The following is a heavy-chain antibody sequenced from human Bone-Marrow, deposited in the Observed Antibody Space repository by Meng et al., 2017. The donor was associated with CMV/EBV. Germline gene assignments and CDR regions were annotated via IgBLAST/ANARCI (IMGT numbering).Heavy chain of an antibody. Sequence: GGSLRLSCAASGFTFSDYYMSWTRQAPGKGLEWVSYISSSGSTIYYADSVKGRFTISRDNAKNSLYLQMNSLRAEDTAVYYCAREKNYGSGSYIHYGMDVWGQGTTVTVSS. CDR2: ISSSGSTI. V-gene: IGHV3-11*01. D-gene: IGHD3-10*01. CDR1: GFTFSDYY. CDR3: AREKNYGSGSYIHYGMDV. J-gene: IGHJ6*01.